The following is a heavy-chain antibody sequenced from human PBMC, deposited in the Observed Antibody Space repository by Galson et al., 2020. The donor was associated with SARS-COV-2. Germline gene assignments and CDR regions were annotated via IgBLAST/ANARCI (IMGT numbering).Heavy chain of an antibody. CDR1: GYTFTSYG. CDR2: ISAYNGNT. V-gene: IGHV1-18*01. CDR3: ARWFGVVIIPRDDYYVDV. J-gene: IGHJ6*03. Sequence: ASVKVSCKASGYTFTSYGISWVRQAPGQGLEWMGWISAYNGNTNYAQKLQGRVTMTTDTSTSTAYMELRSLRSDDTAVYYCARWFGVVIIPRDDYYVDVWGRGTTVTVSS. D-gene: IGHD3-3*01.